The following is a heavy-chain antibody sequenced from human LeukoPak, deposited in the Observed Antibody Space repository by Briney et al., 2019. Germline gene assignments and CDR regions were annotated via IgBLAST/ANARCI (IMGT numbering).Heavy chain of an antibody. D-gene: IGHD5-18*01. CDR1: GFTFSSYA. CDR2: VNSNGRSA. CDR3: TRGYSTRHFPFDS. Sequence: GRSLRLSCAASGFTFSSYAMHWVRQIPGKGLEWVAGVNSNGRSAGYAASVRGRFTISRDNTKNSLYLEMGSLRLENTAFYYCTRGYSTRHFPFDSWGQGTLVTVSS. V-gene: IGHV3-20*04. J-gene: IGHJ4*02.